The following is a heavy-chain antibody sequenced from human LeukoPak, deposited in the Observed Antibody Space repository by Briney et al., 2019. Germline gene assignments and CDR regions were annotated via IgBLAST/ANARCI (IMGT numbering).Heavy chain of an antibody. J-gene: IGHJ4*02. D-gene: IGHD6-19*01. V-gene: IGHV1-69*05. CDR1: GGTFSSYA. CDR3: ARVSGGWYAATARGAFDS. Sequence: GASVKVSCKASGGTFSSYAISWVRRAPGQGLEWMGGIIPIFGTANYAQKFQGRVTITTDESTSTAYMELSSLRSEDTAVYYCARVSGGWYAATARGAFDSWGQGTLVTVSS. CDR2: IIPIFGTA.